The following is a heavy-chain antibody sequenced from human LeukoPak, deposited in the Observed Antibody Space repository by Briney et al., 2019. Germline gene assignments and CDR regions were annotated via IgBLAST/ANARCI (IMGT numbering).Heavy chain of an antibody. V-gene: IGHV3-21*01. CDR1: GFTFSSYS. CDR2: ISSSSSYI. J-gene: IGHJ6*02. CDR3: ARAGGPSRYGMDV. D-gene: IGHD3-16*01. Sequence: GGSLRLSCAASGFTFSSYSMNWVRQAPGKGLEWVSSISSSSSYIYYADSVKGRFTISRDNAKNSLYLQMNSPRAEDTAVYYCARAGGPSRYGMDVWGQGTTVTVSS.